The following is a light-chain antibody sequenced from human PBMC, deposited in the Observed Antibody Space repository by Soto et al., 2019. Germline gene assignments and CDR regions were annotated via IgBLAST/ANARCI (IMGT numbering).Light chain of an antibody. CDR2: AAS. J-gene: IGKJ4*02. CDR3: QQSHSTPLT. V-gene: IGKV1-39*01. CDR1: QSISSY. Sequence: DIQVTQSPSSLSASVGDRVTITCRASQSISSYLNWYQQKPGKAPKLLIYAASSLQSGVPSRFSGSGSGTDFTLTISSLQPEDFATYFCQQSHSTPLTFGEGTKVGIK.